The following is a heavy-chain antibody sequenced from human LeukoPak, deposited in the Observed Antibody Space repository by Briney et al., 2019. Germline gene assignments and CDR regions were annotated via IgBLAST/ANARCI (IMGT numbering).Heavy chain of an antibody. D-gene: IGHD3-22*01. CDR1: GYTFTGHY. V-gene: IGHV1-2*04. CDR3: ARAVASYDSSGCDY. CDR2: INPNSGGT. Sequence: GASVKVSCKASGYTFTGHYLHWVRQAPGQGLEWMGWINPNSGGTKYAQKFQGWVTMTRDTSINTVYMELSRLTSDDTAVYYCARAVASYDSSGCDYWGQGTLVTVSS. J-gene: IGHJ4*02.